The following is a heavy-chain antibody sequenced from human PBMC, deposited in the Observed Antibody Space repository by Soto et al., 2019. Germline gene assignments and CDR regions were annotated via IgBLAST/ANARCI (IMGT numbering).Heavy chain of an antibody. Sequence: SVKVSCKASGGTFSSYAISWVRQAPGQGLEWMGGIIPIFGTANYAQKFQGRVTITADESTSTAYMELSSLRSEDTAVYYCARDESWGPGVSPNWFDPWGQGTLVTVSS. CDR2: IIPIFGTA. V-gene: IGHV1-69*13. D-gene: IGHD6-13*01. J-gene: IGHJ5*02. CDR1: GGTFSSYA. CDR3: ARDESWGPGVSPNWFDP.